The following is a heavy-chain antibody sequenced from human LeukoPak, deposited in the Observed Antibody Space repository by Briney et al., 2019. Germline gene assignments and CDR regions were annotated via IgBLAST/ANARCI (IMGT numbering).Heavy chain of an antibody. V-gene: IGHV4-59*01. CDR3: AGYIVSNPHDAFDI. CDR2: IYYSGSS. D-gene: IGHD2-21*01. Sequence: SETLCLSCAVPGGSISSYHGSWIRQPPGKGLQTFGDIYYSGSSGYHHSLKSCVTISVDTFMNELSLKLSALPAEDTHFFYFAGYIVSNPHDAFDIWGQGTMVTVSS. CDR1: GGSISSYH. J-gene: IGHJ3*02.